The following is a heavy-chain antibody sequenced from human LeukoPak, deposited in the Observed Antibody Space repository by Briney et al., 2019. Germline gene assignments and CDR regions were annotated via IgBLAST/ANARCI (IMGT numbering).Heavy chain of an antibody. CDR3: TSAYYDFWSGGSWYMDV. CDR2: IYSGGST. Sequence: PGGSLRLSCAASEFSVGSNYMTWVRQAPGKGLEWVSLIYSGGSTYYADSVKGRFTISRDNSKNTLYLQMNSLKTEDTAVYYCTSAYYDFWSGGSWYMDVWGKGTTVTVSS. V-gene: IGHV3-66*01. D-gene: IGHD3-3*01. J-gene: IGHJ6*03. CDR1: EFSVGSNY.